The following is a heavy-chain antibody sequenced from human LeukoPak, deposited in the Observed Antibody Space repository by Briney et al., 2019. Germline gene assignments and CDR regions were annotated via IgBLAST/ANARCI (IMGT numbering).Heavy chain of an antibody. CDR2: IYYSGST. D-gene: IGHD3-10*01. Sequence: SQSLSLTCTVSGGSISSYYWSWIRQPPGKGLEWIGYIYYSGSTNYNPSLKSRVTISVDTSKNQFSLKLSSVTAADTAVYYCARGGQGWLSWGQGTLVTVSS. V-gene: IGHV4-59*01. CDR3: ARGGQGWLS. CDR1: GGSISSYY. J-gene: IGHJ5*02.